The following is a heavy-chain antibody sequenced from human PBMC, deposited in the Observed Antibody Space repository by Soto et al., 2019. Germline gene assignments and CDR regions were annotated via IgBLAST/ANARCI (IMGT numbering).Heavy chain of an antibody. CDR1: GFTFSSYW. CDR2: INRDGSST. J-gene: IGHJ4*02. Sequence: EVQLVESGGGFVQPGGSLRLSCAASGFTFSSYWMHWVRQGPGKGLVWVSRINRDGSSTNYADSAKGRFTISRDNAKNTLYLQINSLRAEDTAVYYGAREGYGSGTSNDYWGQGTLVTVSS. CDR3: AREGYGSGTSNDY. V-gene: IGHV3-74*01. D-gene: IGHD3-10*01.